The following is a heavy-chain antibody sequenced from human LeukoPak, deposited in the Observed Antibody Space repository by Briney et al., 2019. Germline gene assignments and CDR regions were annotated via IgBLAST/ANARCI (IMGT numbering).Heavy chain of an antibody. D-gene: IGHD3-10*01. CDR3: TMNYYYDMDV. Sequence: GSPVKVSCKSSGGSFNNLPISWVRQAPGQGLEWLGGIIPSFITAHYSHKFQGRVTITADESTGTAYIHLTSLKSDDTAVYYCTMNYYYDMDVWGNGTTVTVSS. V-gene: IGHV1-69*01. J-gene: IGHJ6*03. CDR2: IIPSFITA. CDR1: GGSFNNLP.